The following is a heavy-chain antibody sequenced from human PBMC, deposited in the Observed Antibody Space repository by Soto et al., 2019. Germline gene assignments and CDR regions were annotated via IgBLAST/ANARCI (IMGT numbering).Heavy chain of an antibody. D-gene: IGHD1-7*01. CDR3: ASANKSIGGTLDYFEY. Sequence: QVQLVQSGAEVKKPGSSVQVSCKASGGTFSSYAMTLVRQAPGQGLEWMGGIIPIVGRANYAQKFQDRGTITADESTSTASMELNFMRSEDTAVAYCASANKSIGGTLDYFEYWGQGTRVTVSS. J-gene: IGHJ4*02. CDR2: IIPIVGRA. V-gene: IGHV1-69*01. CDR1: GGTFSSYA.